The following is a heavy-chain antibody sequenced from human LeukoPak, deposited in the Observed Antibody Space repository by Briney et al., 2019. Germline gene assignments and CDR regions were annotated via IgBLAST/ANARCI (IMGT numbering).Heavy chain of an antibody. J-gene: IGHJ5*02. CDR2: IYYSGNT. CDR3: ARVMAARREDLNWFDP. CDR1: GGSISSSGSY. Sequence: SETLSLTCTVSGGSISSSGSYWGWIRQPPGKGLVWIGSIYYSGNTYNPSLKSRVTISVDTSKNQFSLNLTSVNAADTAVYYCARVMAARREDLNWFDPWGPGTLVTVSS. D-gene: IGHD6-6*01. V-gene: IGHV4-39*07.